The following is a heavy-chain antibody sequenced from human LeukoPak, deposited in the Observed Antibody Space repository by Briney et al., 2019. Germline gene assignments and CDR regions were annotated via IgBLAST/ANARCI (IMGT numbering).Heavy chain of an antibody. CDR3: AKSRIAAAGCFDY. Sequence: GGSLRLSCAASGFTFNNYAMSWVRQAPGKGLEWVSAISGSGDSTYYADSVKGRFTISRDNSKNTLYLQMNSLRAEDTAVYSCAKSRIAAAGCFDYWSQGTLVTVSS. CDR2: ISGSGDST. V-gene: IGHV3-23*01. CDR1: GFTFNNYA. J-gene: IGHJ4*02. D-gene: IGHD6-13*01.